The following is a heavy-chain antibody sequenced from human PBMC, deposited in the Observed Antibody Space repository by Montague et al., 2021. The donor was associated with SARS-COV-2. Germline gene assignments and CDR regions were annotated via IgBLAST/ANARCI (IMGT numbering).Heavy chain of an antibody. CDR2: IFWDDDK. CDR3: AHKVKWELYYFDY. D-gene: IGHD4-23*01. CDR1: EFSLSTSGEG. V-gene: IGHV2-5*02. Sequence: PALVKPTQTLTLTCTVSEFSLSTSGEGVGWIRQPPGKALEWLALIFWDDDKRYSPSLKNRVTITKDTSKNQVVLRMTNMDPLDTATYYCAHKVKWELYYFDYWGQGTLVTVSS. J-gene: IGHJ4*02.